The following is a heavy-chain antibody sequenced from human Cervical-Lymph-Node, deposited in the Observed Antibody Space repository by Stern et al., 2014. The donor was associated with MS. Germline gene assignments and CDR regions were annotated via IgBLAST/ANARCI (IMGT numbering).Heavy chain of an antibody. CDR1: GGSISSGNYY. J-gene: IGHJ3*02. CDR3: ARGNYDVLTDNGGHGFDI. D-gene: IGHD3-9*01. Sequence: QVQLQESGPGLVKPSQTLSLTCTVSGGSISSGNYYWSWIRQPAGEGLEWIGRIYSSGSTQYNPPLKSRVTISADTSTNQVSLRLSSGTAADTAVYYCARGNYDVLTDNGGHGFDIWGQGTMVTVSS. CDR2: IYSSGST. V-gene: IGHV4-61*02.